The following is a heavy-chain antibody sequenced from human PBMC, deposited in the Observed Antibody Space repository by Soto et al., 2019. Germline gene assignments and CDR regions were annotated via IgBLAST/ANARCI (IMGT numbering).Heavy chain of an antibody. Sequence: EVQLVESGGGLVQPGRSLRLSCAASGFTFDDYAMHWVRQAPGEGLEWVSGISWNSGTIGYADSVKGRFTISRDSAENSLYLQMSSLRAEDTALYYCATGMGGSGAVTRGALDVW. CDR3: ATGMGGSGAVTRGALDV. CDR1: GFTFDDYA. J-gene: IGHJ6*01. D-gene: IGHD6-19*01. V-gene: IGHV3-9*01. CDR2: ISWNSGTI.